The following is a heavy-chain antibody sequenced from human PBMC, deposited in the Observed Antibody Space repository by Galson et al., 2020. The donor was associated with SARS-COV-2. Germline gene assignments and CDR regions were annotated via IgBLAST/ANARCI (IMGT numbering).Heavy chain of an antibody. CDR3: ARDKILDY. Sequence: GESLKISCAASGFSFSSYWMTWARQAPGKGLEWVANIKQDGSDKYYMDSVKGRFTISRDDAKNSLYLQMDSLRVEDTAVYYCARDKILDYWGQGTLVTVSS. CDR1: GFSFSSYW. CDR2: IKQDGSDK. J-gene: IGHJ4*02. V-gene: IGHV3-7*01.